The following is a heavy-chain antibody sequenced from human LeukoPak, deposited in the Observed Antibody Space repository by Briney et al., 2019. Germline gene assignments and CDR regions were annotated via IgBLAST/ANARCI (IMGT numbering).Heavy chain of an antibody. Sequence: SETLSLTCSVSGGSITTTYYWSWIRQPPGGGLEWIASLYHSGNSNYNPSLKSRVTMSVDTSKNQFSLQLTSMTAADTAIYYCTRHQTNFYGSGAPFNPWGQGTLVTVSS. CDR2: LYHSGNS. J-gene: IGHJ5*02. CDR1: GGSITTTYY. D-gene: IGHD3-10*01. CDR3: TRHQTNFYGSGAPFNP. V-gene: IGHV4-39*01.